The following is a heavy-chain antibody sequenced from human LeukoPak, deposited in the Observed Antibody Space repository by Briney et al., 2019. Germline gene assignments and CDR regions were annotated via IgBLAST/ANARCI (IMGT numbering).Heavy chain of an antibody. CDR2: FFPGDSDT. V-gene: IGHV5-51*01. CDR1: GYSFPDYW. Sequence: GESLTISCKGFGYSFPDYWIAWVRQLPGKGLEWMGIFFPGDSDTRYSPSLQGQVTISVDKSINTAYLQWSSLKASDTGIYYCARRGTWANYYGLDVWGQGTTVTVSS. D-gene: IGHD1-1*01. CDR3: ARRGTWANYYGLDV. J-gene: IGHJ6*02.